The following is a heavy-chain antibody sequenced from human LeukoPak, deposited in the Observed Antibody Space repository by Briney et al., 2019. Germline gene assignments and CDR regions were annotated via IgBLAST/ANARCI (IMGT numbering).Heavy chain of an antibody. V-gene: IGHV4-30-2*01. D-gene: IGHD6-19*01. J-gene: IGHJ4*02. CDR3: ARVGSMGYSSGRSFDY. Sequence: MSSETLSLTCTVSGGSISSGGYYWSWIRQPPGKGLEWIGYIYHSGSTYYNPSLKSRVTISVDRSKNQFSLKLSSVTAADTAVYYCARVGSMGYSSGRSFDYWGQGTLVTVSS. CDR2: IYHSGST. CDR1: GGSISSGGYY.